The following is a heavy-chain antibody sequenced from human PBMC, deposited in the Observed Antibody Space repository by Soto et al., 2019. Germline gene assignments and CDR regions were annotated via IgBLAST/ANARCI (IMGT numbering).Heavy chain of an antibody. Sequence: QVQLVESGGGVVQPGRSLRLSCPASGFTFSSYGMHWVRQAPGKGLEWVAVISYDGINKYYTDSVKGRFTISRDNSKNTLFLQMNSLRADDTAVYYCAKDLRTPGPFYYDSSGYLPRDSWGQGTLVTVSS. CDR1: GFTFSSYG. CDR3: AKDLRTPGPFYYDSSGYLPRDS. J-gene: IGHJ4*02. D-gene: IGHD3-22*01. V-gene: IGHV3-30*18. CDR2: ISYDGINK.